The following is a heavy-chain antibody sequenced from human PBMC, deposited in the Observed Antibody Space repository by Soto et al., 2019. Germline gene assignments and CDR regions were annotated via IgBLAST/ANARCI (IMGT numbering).Heavy chain of an antibody. CDR1: GYTPTNYD. D-gene: IGHD1-26*01. CDR3: ARALYRSGTYYAFDN. Sequence: QVPLVQSGAEVKKPGASVTVSCKTSGYTPTNYDIGWVRQAPGQGLEWMGWISAYNGNTNSAQKLQGRLTMTTDTDTRTAYMELRSLRSDDTAVYYCARALYRSGTYYAFDNWGQGTLVTVSS. J-gene: IGHJ4*02. CDR2: ISAYNGNT. V-gene: IGHV1-18*01.